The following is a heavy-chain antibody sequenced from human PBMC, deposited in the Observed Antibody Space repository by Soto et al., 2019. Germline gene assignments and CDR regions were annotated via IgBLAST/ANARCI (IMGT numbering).Heavy chain of an antibody. CDR2: ISYDGTNK. D-gene: IGHD1-20*01. J-gene: IGHJ4*02. Sequence: VQLVESGGGVVQPGRSLRLSCAASGFTFSSSGMHWVRQAPGKGLEWVSVISYDGTNKYYADSVKGRFTISRDNSKNTLYLQMNSLRAEDTGVYYCAKEFHTWNYFDYWGQGTLVTVSS. CDR1: GFTFSSSG. V-gene: IGHV3-30*18. CDR3: AKEFHTWNYFDY.